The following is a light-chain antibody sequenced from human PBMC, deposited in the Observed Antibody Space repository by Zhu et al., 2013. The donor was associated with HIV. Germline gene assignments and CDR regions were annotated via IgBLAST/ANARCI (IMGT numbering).Light chain of an antibody. CDR3: QQYYSPLALT. Sequence: DIVMTQSPDSLAVSLGERATINCKSSQSVLYSSNNKNYLAWYQQKAGQPPKLLIYWASTRESGVPDRFSGSGSGTDFTLTISSLQAEDVAVYYCQQYYSPLALTFGGGTKVEIK. CDR1: QSVLYSSNNKNY. CDR2: WAS. J-gene: IGKJ4*01. V-gene: IGKV4-1*01.